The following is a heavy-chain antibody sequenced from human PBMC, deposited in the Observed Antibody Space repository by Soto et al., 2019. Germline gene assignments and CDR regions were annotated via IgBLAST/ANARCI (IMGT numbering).Heavy chain of an antibody. J-gene: IGHJ4*02. V-gene: IGHV1-18*01. CDR3: ATAIAATGPADD. CDR1: GSTFTSNG. Sequence: QIHLVQSEAEVKKPGASVKVSCKASGSTFTSNGITWVRQAPGQGLQWMGWIGAYNSNTNYARKFQGRVTMTTDTSTSTVFMELTSLTSDDTAVYYCATAIAATGPADDWGQGTLVTVSS. D-gene: IGHD6-13*01. CDR2: IGAYNSNT.